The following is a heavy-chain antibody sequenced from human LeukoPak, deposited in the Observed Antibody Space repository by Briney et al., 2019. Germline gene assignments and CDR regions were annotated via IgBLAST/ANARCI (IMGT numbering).Heavy chain of an antibody. D-gene: IGHD3-3*01. CDR1: GDSVSSNSVT. J-gene: IGHJ4*02. V-gene: IGHV6-1*01. Sequence: SQTLPLTCAISGDSVSSNSVTWNWIRQSPSRGLEWLGRTYYRSTWYNDYAVSVRGRITVNPDTSKNQFSLKLSSVTAADTAVYYCAALPDPYYDFWRARSSRGQIDYWGQGTLVTVSS. CDR3: AALPDPYYDFWRARSSRGQIDY. CDR2: TYYRSTWYN.